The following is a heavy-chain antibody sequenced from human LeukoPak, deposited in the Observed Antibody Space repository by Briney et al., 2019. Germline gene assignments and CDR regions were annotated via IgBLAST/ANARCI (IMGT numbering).Heavy chain of an antibody. CDR1: GGSISSYY. Sequence: NPSETLSLTCSVSGGSISSYYWNWIRQPAGKGLEWIGRIYISGSTNYNPSLKSRVTMSVDTSKNQFSLKLSSVTAADTAVYYCARHVKQWYRYYFDYWGQGTLVTVSS. V-gene: IGHV4-4*07. CDR2: IYISGST. D-gene: IGHD6-19*01. CDR3: ARHVKQWYRYYFDY. J-gene: IGHJ4*02.